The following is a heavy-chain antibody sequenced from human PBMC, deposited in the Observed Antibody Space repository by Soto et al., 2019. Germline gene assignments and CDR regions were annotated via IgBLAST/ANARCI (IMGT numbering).Heavy chain of an antibody. Sequence: EVQLLESGGGLVQPGGSLRLSCAASGFTFSSYAMSWVRQAPGKGLEWVSAISGSGGSTYYADSVKGRFTISRNNSKNTLYLQMNSLRAEDTAVYYCAKSQGGGPDAFDIWGQGTMVTVSS. D-gene: IGHD3-16*01. J-gene: IGHJ3*02. CDR1: GFTFSSYA. CDR3: AKSQGGGPDAFDI. CDR2: ISGSGGST. V-gene: IGHV3-23*01.